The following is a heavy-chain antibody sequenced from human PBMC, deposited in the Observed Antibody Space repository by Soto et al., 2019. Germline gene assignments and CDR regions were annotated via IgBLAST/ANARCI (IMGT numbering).Heavy chain of an antibody. D-gene: IGHD1-26*01. CDR1: GYTFTSYG. J-gene: IGHJ5*01. CDR3: ARDSMLMGATPRNS. V-gene: IGHV1-18*01. Sequence: QVQLVQSGAEVKKPGASVKVSCKASGYTFTSYGISWVRQVPGQVLEWMGLISAYNGNTNYAQKLQGRVTMTTDTSTSTAYMELRSLRSDDTAVYYCARDSMLMGATPRNSGGQGTLVTVSS. CDR2: ISAYNGNT.